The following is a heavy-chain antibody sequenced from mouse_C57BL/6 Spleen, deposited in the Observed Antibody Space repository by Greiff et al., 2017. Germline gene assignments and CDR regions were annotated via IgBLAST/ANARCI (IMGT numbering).Heavy chain of an antibody. V-gene: IGHV1-52*01. J-gene: IGHJ2*01. Sequence: VKQRPIQGLEWIGNIDPSDSETHYNQKFKDKATLTVDKSSITAYMQLSSLTSEDSAVYYCARDYDLDYWGQGTTLTVSS. CDR2: IDPSDSET. CDR3: ARDYDLDY. D-gene: IGHD2-3*01.